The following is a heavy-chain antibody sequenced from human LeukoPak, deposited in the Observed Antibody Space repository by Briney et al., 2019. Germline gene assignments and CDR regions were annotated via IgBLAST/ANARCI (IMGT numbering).Heavy chain of an antibody. V-gene: IGHV5-51*01. CDR1: GYSFTTYW. CDR3: AREDLDGSGSYGD. Sequence: GESLKISCKGSGYSFTTYWIGWVRQLPGKGLEWMGIVYPGDSDTRYSPSFQGQVTFSADRSIRTAYLQWSSLKASDTGMYYCAREDLDGSGSYGDWGQGTLVTVSS. CDR2: VYPGDSDT. J-gene: IGHJ4*02. D-gene: IGHD3-10*01.